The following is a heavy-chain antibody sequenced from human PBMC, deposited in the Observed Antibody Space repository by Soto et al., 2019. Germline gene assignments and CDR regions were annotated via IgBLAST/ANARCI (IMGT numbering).Heavy chain of an antibody. D-gene: IGHD3-22*01. CDR1: GFTFSSYS. J-gene: IGHJ4*02. V-gene: IGHV3-21*01. CDR2: ISSSSSYI. CDR3: ARDFTQDSSGYYYGGRDY. Sequence: LRLSCAASGFTFSSYSMNWVRQAPGKGLEWVSSISSSSSYIYYADSVKGRFTISRDNAKNSLYLQMNSLRAEDTAVYYCARDFTQDSSGYYYGGRDYWGQGTLVTVSS.